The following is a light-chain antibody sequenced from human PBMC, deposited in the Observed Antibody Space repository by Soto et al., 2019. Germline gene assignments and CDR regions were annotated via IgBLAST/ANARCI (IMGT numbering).Light chain of an antibody. CDR2: GAS. CDR1: QSITNK. V-gene: IGKV3-15*01. Sequence: EFVVTQSPATLSVSPVARAALSRRASQSITNKLAWYQQKPGQAPRLLIYGASTRASGIPARFSGSGSGTDFTLTISSLQSEDLAVYYCQQSNNWPRTFGQGSKVDI. J-gene: IGKJ1*01. CDR3: QQSNNWPRT.